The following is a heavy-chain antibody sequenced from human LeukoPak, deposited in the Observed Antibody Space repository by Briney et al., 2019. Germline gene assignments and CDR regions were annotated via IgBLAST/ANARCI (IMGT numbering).Heavy chain of an antibody. Sequence: GESLNLSREGSGYSFTSYWIGWVRQMPGKGLEWMGIIYPSDSDTRYSPSFQGQVTISADKSISTAYLQWSSLKASDTAMYYCARHGPNYYYDSSGDYWGQGTLVTVSS. D-gene: IGHD3-22*01. CDR2: IYPSDSDT. CDR3: ARHGPNYYYDSSGDY. CDR1: GYSFTSYW. V-gene: IGHV5-51*01. J-gene: IGHJ4*02.